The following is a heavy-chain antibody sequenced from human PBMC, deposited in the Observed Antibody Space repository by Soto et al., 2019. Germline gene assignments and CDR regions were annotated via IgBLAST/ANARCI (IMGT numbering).Heavy chain of an antibody. CDR2: ISGGGST. V-gene: IGHV3-23*01. J-gene: IGHJ5*02. D-gene: IGHD2-15*01. Sequence: PGGSLRLSCAAFGFTFRSYAMSWVRQAPGKGLEWVSVISGGGSTYYADSVKGRFTISRDNSKNTLYLQMNSLRAEDTAVYYCAKGEDVGINCFDPWRQRTLVTVSS. CDR1: GFTFRSYA. CDR3: AKGEDVGINCFDP.